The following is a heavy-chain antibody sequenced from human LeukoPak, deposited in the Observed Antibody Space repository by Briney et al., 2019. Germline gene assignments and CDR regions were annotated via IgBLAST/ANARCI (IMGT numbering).Heavy chain of an antibody. V-gene: IGHV1-69*13. CDR2: IIPIFGTA. Sequence: ASVKVSCKASGGTFSSYAISRVRQAPGQGLEWMGGIIPIFGTANYAQKFQGRVTITADESTSTAYMELSSLRSEDTAVYYCARGFRSPPLRFGSPYGMDVWGQGTTVTVSS. D-gene: IGHD2-15*01. J-gene: IGHJ6*02. CDR3: ARGFRSPPLRFGSPYGMDV. CDR1: GGTFSSYA.